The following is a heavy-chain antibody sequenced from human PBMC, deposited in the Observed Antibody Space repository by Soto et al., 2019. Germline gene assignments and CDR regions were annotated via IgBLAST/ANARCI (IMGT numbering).Heavy chain of an antibody. CDR2: INPNSGGT. CDR1: GYTFTGYY. V-gene: IGHV1-2*02. CDR3: ARVRITMVRGVFNWFDP. D-gene: IGHD3-10*01. Sequence: ASVKVSCKASGYTFTGYYMHWVRQAPGRGLEWMGWINPNSGGTNYAQKFQGRVTMTRDTSISTAYMELSRLRSDDTAVYYCARVRITMVRGVFNWFDPWGQGTLVTVSS. J-gene: IGHJ5*02.